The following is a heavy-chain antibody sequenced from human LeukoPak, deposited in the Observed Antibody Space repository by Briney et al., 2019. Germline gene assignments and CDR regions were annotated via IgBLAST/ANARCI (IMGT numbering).Heavy chain of an antibody. CDR1: GYTFTSYG. CDR2: ISAYNGNT. D-gene: IGHD3-9*01. J-gene: IGHJ4*02. Sequence: GSSVKVSCKASGYTFTSYGISWVRQDPGQGLEWMGWISAYNGNTNYAQKLQGRVTMTTDTSTSTAYMELRSLRSDDTAVYYCAREDDILTGHAGQFDYWGQGTLVTVSS. CDR3: AREDDILTGHAGQFDY. V-gene: IGHV1-18*01.